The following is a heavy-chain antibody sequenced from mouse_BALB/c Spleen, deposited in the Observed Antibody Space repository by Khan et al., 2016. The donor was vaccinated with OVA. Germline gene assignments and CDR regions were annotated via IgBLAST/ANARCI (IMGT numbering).Heavy chain of an antibody. Sequence: QVQLKESGAELAKPGASVKMSCKASGYTFTSYWMHWVKQRPGQGLEWIGYINPSTDYTEYNQKFKDKATLTADKSSSTAYMQLTSLTSEDSAVYYCTNHGSSSGWFTYWGQGTLVTVSA. CDR3: TNHGSSSGWFTY. D-gene: IGHD1-1*01. J-gene: IGHJ3*01. CDR2: INPSTDYT. CDR1: GYTFTSYW. V-gene: IGHV1-7*01.